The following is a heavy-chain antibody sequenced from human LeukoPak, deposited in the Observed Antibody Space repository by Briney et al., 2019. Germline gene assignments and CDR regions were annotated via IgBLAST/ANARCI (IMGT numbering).Heavy chain of an antibody. Sequence: GGSLRLSCAASGFTFSSYGMHGVRQAPGKGLGWVAVIWYDGSNKYYADSVKGRFTISRDNSKNTLYLQMNSLRAEDTAVYYCARDRSWYGGYYYYGMDVWGQGTTVTVSS. CDR1: GFTFSSYG. CDR2: IWYDGSNK. D-gene: IGHD6-13*01. V-gene: IGHV3-33*01. J-gene: IGHJ6*02. CDR3: ARDRSWYGGYYYYGMDV.